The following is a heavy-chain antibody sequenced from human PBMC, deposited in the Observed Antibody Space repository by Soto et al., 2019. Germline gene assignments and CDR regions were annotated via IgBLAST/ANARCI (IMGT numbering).Heavy chain of an antibody. CDR3: ARHVPAALW. Sequence: QLQLQESGPGLVKPSETLSLTCTVSGGSISSSSYYLGWIRQPPGKGLEWIGSIYSSWSTYYNPSRKRPVTNSGDTNKNQFYLKLRAVTATDTAEYSYARHVPAALWWGQGTLVSVSS. CDR1: GGSISSSSYY. D-gene: IGHD2-2*01. V-gene: IGHV4-39*01. J-gene: IGHJ4*02. CDR2: IYSSWST.